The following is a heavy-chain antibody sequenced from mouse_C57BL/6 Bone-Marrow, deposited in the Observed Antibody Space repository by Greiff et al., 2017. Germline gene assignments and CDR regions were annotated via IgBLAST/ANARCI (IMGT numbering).Heavy chain of an antibody. CDR2: INPNYGTT. J-gene: IGHJ3*01. V-gene: IGHV1-39*01. Sequence: VQLQQTGPELVKPGASVKISCKASGYSFTDYNMNWVKQSNGKSLEWIGVINPNYGTTSYNQKFKGKATLTVDQSSSTAYMQLNGLTSEDSAVYYCARWYGSSYVWFAYWGQGTLVTVSA. D-gene: IGHD1-1*01. CDR1: GYSFTDYN. CDR3: ARWYGSSYVWFAY.